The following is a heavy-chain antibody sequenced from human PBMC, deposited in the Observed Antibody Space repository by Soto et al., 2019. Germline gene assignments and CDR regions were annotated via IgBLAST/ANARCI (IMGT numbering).Heavy chain of an antibody. J-gene: IGHJ4*02. Sequence: SETLSLTCTVSGGSANSDTFYWSWIRQPPGRGLEWIGYIYYTGSTNYNPSLKSRVTISINTSRNQFSLKLTSVTAADTAVYYCAREFSNSPEAFDSWGQGSLVTVS. D-gene: IGHD6-6*01. CDR3: AREFSNSPEAFDS. CDR2: IYYTGST. V-gene: IGHV4-61*01. CDR1: GGSANSDTFY.